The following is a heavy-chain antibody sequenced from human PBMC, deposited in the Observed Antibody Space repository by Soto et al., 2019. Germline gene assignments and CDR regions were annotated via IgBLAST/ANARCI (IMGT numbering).Heavy chain of an antibody. CDR1: GGSFSGYY. CDR3: ARAGYSSSWKGYYGMDV. V-gene: IGHV4-34*01. J-gene: IGHJ6*02. Sequence: ETLSLTCAVYGGSFSGYYWSWIRQPPGKGLEWIGEINHSGSTNYNPSLKSRVTISVDTSKNQFSLKLSSVTAADTAVYYCARAGYSSSWKGYYGMDVWGQGTTVTVSS. CDR2: INHSGST. D-gene: IGHD6-13*01.